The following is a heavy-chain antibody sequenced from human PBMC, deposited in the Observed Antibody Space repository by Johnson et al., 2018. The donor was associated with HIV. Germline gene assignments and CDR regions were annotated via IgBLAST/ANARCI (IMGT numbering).Heavy chain of an antibody. J-gene: IGHJ3*02. Sequence: VQLVESGGGLIQPGGSLRLSCAASDFTVSGNYMSWVRQAPGKGLEWVSLIHSGNTIYYADSVKGRVTISRDNAKKSLYLQMNSLSAEDTAVYYCARDKGRGAFDIWGQGTMVTVSS. CDR3: ARDKGRGAFDI. D-gene: IGHD3-10*01. CDR1: DFTVSGNY. V-gene: IGHV3-53*01. CDR2: IHSGNTI.